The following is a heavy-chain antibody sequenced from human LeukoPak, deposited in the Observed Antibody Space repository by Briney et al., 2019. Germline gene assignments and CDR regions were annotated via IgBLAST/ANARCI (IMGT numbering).Heavy chain of an antibody. J-gene: IGHJ6*03. Sequence: ASVKVSCKASGYTFTGYYMHWVRQAPGQGLEWMGWINPNSGGTNYAQKFQGRVTMTRDTSISTAYMELSRLRSDDTAVYYCARVATVTRGYYYYYYMDVWGKGTTVTISS. V-gene: IGHV1-2*02. D-gene: IGHD4-17*01. CDR1: GYTFTGYY. CDR2: INPNSGGT. CDR3: ARVATVTRGYYYYYYMDV.